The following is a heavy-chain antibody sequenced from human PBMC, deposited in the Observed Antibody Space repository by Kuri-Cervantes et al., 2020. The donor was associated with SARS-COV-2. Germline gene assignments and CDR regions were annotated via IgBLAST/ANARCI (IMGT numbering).Heavy chain of an antibody. J-gene: IGHJ6*02. CDR1: GFNFSRTD. V-gene: IGHV3-30*18. CDR3: AKDAGDKGMDV. Sequence: GGSLRLSCAASGFNFSRTDMHWVRQAPGKGLEWVAVISHDGKNKKCIASGKGRFTISRDNSQNTLYLQMNSLRAEDTAVYYCAKDAGDKGMDVWGQGTTVTVSS. CDR2: ISHDGKNK.